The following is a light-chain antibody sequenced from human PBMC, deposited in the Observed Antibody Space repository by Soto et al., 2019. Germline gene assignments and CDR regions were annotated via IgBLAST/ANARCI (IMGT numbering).Light chain of an antibody. CDR2: GAS. V-gene: IGKV3-15*01. J-gene: IGKJ1*01. Sequence: EIVMTQSPATLSVSPGEGATLSWRVSQSVRSNLAWYQQKPGQAPRLLMYGASTRADGIPARFTGSGSGTEFTLTISSLQSEGSAVYFCQQYHIWPPWTSGQGTKVDI. CDR1: QSVRSN. CDR3: QQYHIWPPWT.